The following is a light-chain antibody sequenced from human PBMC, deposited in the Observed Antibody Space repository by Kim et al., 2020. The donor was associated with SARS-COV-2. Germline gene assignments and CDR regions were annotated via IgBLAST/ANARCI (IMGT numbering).Light chain of an antibody. CDR1: QSISTW. V-gene: IGKV1-12*01. J-gene: IGKJ1*01. CDR3: QQAHNFPPA. Sequence: ASVGDRVTITCRASQSISTWLAWYQQTPGKAPTLLIYAASSLQSGVPSRFSGSGSGTDFTLTINNLQPEDSATYYCQQAHNFPPAFGQGTKVEIK. CDR2: AAS.